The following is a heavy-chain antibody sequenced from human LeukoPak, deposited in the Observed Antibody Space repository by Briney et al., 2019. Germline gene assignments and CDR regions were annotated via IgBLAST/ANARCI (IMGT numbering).Heavy chain of an antibody. CDR2: IIPVSGTA. J-gene: IGHJ4*02. CDR3: ARLTRREFTVTPEDY. Sequence: SVKVSCKASGGTFSGHAVSWVRQAPGQGLEGMGGIIPVSGTANYAQNFQGRVTITADESTSTAYMELSSLRSEDTAVYYCARLTRREFTVTPEDYWGQGTLVTLSS. CDR1: GGTFSGHA. D-gene: IGHD4-17*01. V-gene: IGHV1-69*13.